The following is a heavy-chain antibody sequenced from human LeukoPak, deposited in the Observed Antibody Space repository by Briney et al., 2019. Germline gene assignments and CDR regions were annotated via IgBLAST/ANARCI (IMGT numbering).Heavy chain of an antibody. CDR2: INPNSGGT. J-gene: IGHJ4*02. V-gene: IGHV1-2*06. D-gene: IGHD3-3*01. CDR3: ARGGSRDSYYDFWSGYSDLVR. Sequence: ASVKVSCKASGYTSTGYYMHWVRQAPGQGLEWMGRINPNSGGTNYAQKFQGRVTMTRDTSISTAYMELSRLRSDDTAVYYCARGGSRDSYYDFWSGYSDLVRWGQGTLVTVSS. CDR1: GYTSTGYY.